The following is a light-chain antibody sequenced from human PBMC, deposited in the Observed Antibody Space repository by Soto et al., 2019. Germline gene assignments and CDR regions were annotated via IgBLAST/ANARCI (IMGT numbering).Light chain of an antibody. V-gene: IGKV3-15*01. J-gene: IGKJ2*01. CDR2: GAS. CDR3: QQSNNWPYT. CDR1: QSVSDN. Sequence: EVVMMQSPATLSVSPGERVTLFCRASQSVSDNLAWYQQKPGQAPRLLIYGASTRATTIPARFSGSGSGTEFTLTISSLQSEDFAVYYCQQSNNWPYTFGQGTKLDIK.